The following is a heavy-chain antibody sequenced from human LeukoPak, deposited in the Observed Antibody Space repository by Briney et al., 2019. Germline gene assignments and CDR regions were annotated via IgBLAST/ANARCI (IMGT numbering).Heavy chain of an antibody. D-gene: IGHD4-11*01. V-gene: IGHV4-4*07. CDR3: ARGKPVTTFNWFDP. CDR1: GGSISSYY. Sequence: SETLSLTCTVSGGSISSYYWGWLRRPAGKGLEWIGRIYSTPSTNYTPSLKSPVTMSAATSKNQLSLRLTSVSAADTAVYHCARGKPVTTFNWFDPWGQGTLVTVSS. CDR2: IYSTPST. J-gene: IGHJ5*02.